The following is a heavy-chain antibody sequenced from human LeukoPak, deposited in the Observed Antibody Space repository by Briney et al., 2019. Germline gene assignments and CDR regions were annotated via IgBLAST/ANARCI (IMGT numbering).Heavy chain of an antibody. CDR3: ASSSGGFNWFDP. Sequence: GGALRLSCAASGFTFSRYWMHWVRQAPGKGLVWVSRINSDGSSTNYADSVKGRFTISRDNAKNTLYLQMNSLRVEDTAVYYCASSSGGFNWFDPWGQGTLVTVSS. J-gene: IGHJ5*02. CDR1: GFTFSRYW. D-gene: IGHD3-22*01. V-gene: IGHV3-74*01. CDR2: INSDGSST.